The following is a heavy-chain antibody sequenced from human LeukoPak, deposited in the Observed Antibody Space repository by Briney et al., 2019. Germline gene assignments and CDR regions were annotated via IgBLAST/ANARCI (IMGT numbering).Heavy chain of an antibody. J-gene: IGHJ4*02. V-gene: IGHV3-30*02. Sequence: GGSLRLSCAASGFTLSTYGMHWVRQAPGKGLDWVAFIGYDGSNKWYSGSVKGRFTVSRDNSKNTLYLQMNSLRAEDTAVYYCARDAYYYDSSGYVDYWGQGTLVTVSS. CDR1: GFTLSTYG. CDR2: IGYDGSNK. D-gene: IGHD3-22*01. CDR3: ARDAYYYDSSGYVDY.